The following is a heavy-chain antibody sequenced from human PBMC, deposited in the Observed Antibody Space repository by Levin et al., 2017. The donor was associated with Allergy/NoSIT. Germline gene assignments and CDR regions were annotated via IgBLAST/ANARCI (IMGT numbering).Heavy chain of an antibody. CDR1: GFTFSSYN. V-gene: IGHV3-21*01. J-gene: IGHJ3*01. D-gene: IGHD3-10*01. CDR3: ARDLKTLLWVREFDAFDF. Sequence: GGSLRLSCAASGFTFSSYNMNWVRQAPGKGLEWVSSISSSSSYIYYADSVRGRFTISRDNAKNSLYLQMNSLRAEDTAVYYCARDLKTLLWVREFDAFDFWGQGTMVTVSS. CDR2: ISSSSSYI.